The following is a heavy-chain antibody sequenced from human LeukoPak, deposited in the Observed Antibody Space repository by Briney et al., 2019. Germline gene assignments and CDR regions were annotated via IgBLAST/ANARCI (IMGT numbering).Heavy chain of an antibody. D-gene: IGHD6-19*01. Sequence: GASVKVSCKASGYTFTSCDINWVRQATGQGLEWVGWMNPNSGNTGYAQKFQGRVTMTRNTSISTAYMELSSLRSEDTAVYYCARKGYSSGWYRRNAFDIWGQGTMVTVSS. CDR2: MNPNSGNT. CDR3: ARKGYSSGWYRRNAFDI. J-gene: IGHJ3*02. CDR1: GYTFTSCD. V-gene: IGHV1-8*01.